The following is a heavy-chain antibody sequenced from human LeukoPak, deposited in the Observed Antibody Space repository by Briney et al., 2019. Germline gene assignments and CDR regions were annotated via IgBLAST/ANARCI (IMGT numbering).Heavy chain of an antibody. CDR3: AKDYHRLPLFYYYGMDV. J-gene: IGHJ6*02. D-gene: IGHD2-2*01. CDR2: ISYDGSNK. V-gene: IGHV3-30*18. CDR1: GFSFSSYG. Sequence: GGSLRLSCAASGFSFSSYGMHWGRQASGKGLEWVAVISYDGSNKYYADSVKGRFTISRDNSKNTLYLQMNSLRAEDTAVYFCAKDYHRLPLFYYYGMDVWGQGTTVTVSS.